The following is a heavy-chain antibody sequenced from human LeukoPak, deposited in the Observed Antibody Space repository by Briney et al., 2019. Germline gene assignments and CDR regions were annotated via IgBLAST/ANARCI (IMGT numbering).Heavy chain of an antibody. CDR1: GLTFSNYA. Sequence: GGSLRLSCAASGLTFSNYAMHWVRQTPGKGLEWVAVISYDGSNKYYADSVKGRFTISRDNSKNTLYLQMNSLRAEDTAVYYCARDNYGLDYWGQGTLVTVSS. V-gene: IGHV3-30*04. D-gene: IGHD3-10*01. CDR2: ISYDGSNK. CDR3: ARDNYGLDY. J-gene: IGHJ4*02.